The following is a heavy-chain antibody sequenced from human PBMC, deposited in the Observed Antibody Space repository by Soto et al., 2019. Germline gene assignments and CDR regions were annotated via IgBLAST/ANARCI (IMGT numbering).Heavy chain of an antibody. Sequence: QLQLQESGPGLVKPSETLSLTCSVSGGSISSSSYFWGWIRHPPGKGLEWIGCIYYSGSTYYNPSLKSRVTVSVDTSKNQFSLKLSSVTAADTAVYYCARHPSDFWFDPWGQGTLVTVSS. V-gene: IGHV4-39*01. J-gene: IGHJ5*02. CDR3: ARHPSDFWFDP. CDR1: GGSISSSSYF. D-gene: IGHD2-21*02. CDR2: IYYSGST.